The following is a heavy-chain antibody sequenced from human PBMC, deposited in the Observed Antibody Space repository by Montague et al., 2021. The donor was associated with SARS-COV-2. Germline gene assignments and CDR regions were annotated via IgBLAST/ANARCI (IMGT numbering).Heavy chain of an antibody. J-gene: IGHJ6*02. Sequence: SLRLSCAASGFTFSSYGMHWVRQAPGKGLEWVAVIWYDGGNKYYADSVKGRFTISRDNSKNTLYLQMNSLRAEDTAVYYCARQPVLLWFGELFRGGGMDVWGQGTTVTVSS. CDR1: GFTFSSYG. V-gene: IGHV3-33*01. CDR3: ARQPVLLWFGELFRGGGMDV. CDR2: IWYDGGNK. D-gene: IGHD3-10*01.